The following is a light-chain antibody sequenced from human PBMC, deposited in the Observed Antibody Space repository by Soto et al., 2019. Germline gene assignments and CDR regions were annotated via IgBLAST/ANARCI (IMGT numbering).Light chain of an antibody. J-gene: IGLJ1*01. CDR3: SSYAGSTTFDV. CDR1: NSDVGGYNY. Sequence: QSALTQPPSASGSPGQSVAISCTGTNSDVGGYNYVSWYQQHPGKAPKLMIYDVNKRPSGVPDRFSGSKSGNTASLTVSGLQAEDEADYYCSSYAGSTTFDVFATGTKVTGL. V-gene: IGLV2-8*01. CDR2: DVN.